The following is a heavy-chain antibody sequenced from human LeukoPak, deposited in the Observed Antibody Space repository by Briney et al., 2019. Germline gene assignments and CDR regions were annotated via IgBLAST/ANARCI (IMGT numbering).Heavy chain of an antibody. CDR3: ARDPLRRFDY. J-gene: IGHJ4*02. CDR1: GFTFSNYW. Sequence: GGSLRLSCVASGFTFSNYWMTWLRQAPGKGLEWVANMKEDGSEEFYVDSVKGRFTISRDNGKNSVFLQMNSLRVEDTAVYYCARDPLRRFDYWGQGILVTVSS. CDR2: MKEDGSEE. V-gene: IGHV3-7*03.